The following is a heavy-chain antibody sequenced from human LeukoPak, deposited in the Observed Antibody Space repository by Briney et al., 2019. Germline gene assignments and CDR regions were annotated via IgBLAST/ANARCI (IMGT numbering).Heavy chain of an antibody. Sequence: GGSLRLSCAASGFTFSSYSMNWVRQAPGKGLEWVSSISSSSSYIYYADSVKGRFIISRDNAKNSLYLQMNSLRAEDTAVYYCARSLGIVGARHNFDYWGQGTLVTVSS. CDR1: GFTFSSYS. CDR3: ARSLGIVGARHNFDY. CDR2: ISSSSSYI. J-gene: IGHJ4*02. D-gene: IGHD1-26*01. V-gene: IGHV3-21*01.